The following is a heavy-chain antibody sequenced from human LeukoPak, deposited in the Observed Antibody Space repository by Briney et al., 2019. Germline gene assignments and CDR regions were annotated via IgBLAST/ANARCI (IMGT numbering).Heavy chain of an antibody. J-gene: IGHJ4*02. V-gene: IGHV4-30-4*08. Sequence: SETLSLTCTVSGGSISSGDYYWSWIRQPPGKGLEWIGYIYYSGSTYYNPSLKSRVTISVDTSKNQFSLKLSSVTAADTAVYYCARGDYGGNKGGYYWGEGTLVTVSS. CDR1: GGSISSGDYY. CDR2: IYYSGST. CDR3: ARGDYGGNKGGYY. D-gene: IGHD4-23*01.